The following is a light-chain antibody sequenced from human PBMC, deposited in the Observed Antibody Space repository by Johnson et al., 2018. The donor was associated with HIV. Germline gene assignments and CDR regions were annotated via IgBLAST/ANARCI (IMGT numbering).Light chain of an antibody. Sequence: QSVLTQPPSVSAAPGQKVTISCSGSSSNIENNYVSWYQQLPETAPKLLIYENNKRPSGIPDRFSGSKSGTSATLGITGLQTGDAAADYCGTWDSSLSACFFGTGTKVTVL. CDR3: GTWDSSLSACF. CDR2: ENN. J-gene: IGLJ1*01. CDR1: SSNIENNY. V-gene: IGLV1-51*02.